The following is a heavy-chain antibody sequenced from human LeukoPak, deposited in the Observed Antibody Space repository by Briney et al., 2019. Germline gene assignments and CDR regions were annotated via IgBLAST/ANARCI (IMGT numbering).Heavy chain of an antibody. CDR1: GFIFISSA. Sequence: GESLRLSCVASGFIFISSAMTWVRQTPGKGLEWVSGISGRADSTYCADSVKGRFTISRDNSKTTLYLQMNSLRADDRAVYSFAEPTVATYSSLIGSWGQGTLAAVSS. V-gene: IGHV3-23*01. CDR3: AEPTVATYSSLIGS. D-gene: IGHD6-19*01. CDR2: ISGRADST. J-gene: IGHJ4*02.